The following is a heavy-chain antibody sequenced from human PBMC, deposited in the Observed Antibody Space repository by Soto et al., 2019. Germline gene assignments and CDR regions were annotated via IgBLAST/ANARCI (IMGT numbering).Heavy chain of an antibody. CDR1: GFTFSSYG. CDR3: AKTYTSCYSFDY. D-gene: IGHD2-2*02. J-gene: IGHJ4*02. Sequence: QVQLVESGGGVVQPGRYLRLSCAASGFTFSSYGMHWVRQAPGKVLEGAAVISYDGGIKYYEESMKGPFTISRDNSKNTLYLHMTSLRAEDTAVYYCAKTYTSCYSFDYWGQGTLVTNSS. V-gene: IGHV3-30*18. CDR2: ISYDGGIK.